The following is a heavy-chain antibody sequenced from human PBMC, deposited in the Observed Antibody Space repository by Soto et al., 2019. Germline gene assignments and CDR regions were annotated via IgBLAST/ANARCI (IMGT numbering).Heavy chain of an antibody. CDR3: ASGDHDYSNSGWFDP. V-gene: IGHV1-3*01. CDR1: GYTFTSYA. J-gene: IGHJ5*02. Sequence: ASVKVSCKASGYTFTSYAMRWVRQAPGQRLEWMGWINAGNGNTKYSQKFQGRVTITRDTSASTAYMELSSLRSEDTAVYYCASGDHDYSNSGWFDPWGQGTLVTVSS. D-gene: IGHD4-4*01. CDR2: INAGNGNT.